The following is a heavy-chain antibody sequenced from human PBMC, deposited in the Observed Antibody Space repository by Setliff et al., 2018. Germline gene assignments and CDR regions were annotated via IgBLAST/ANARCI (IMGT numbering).Heavy chain of an antibody. Sequence: SGPTLVNPPQTLTLTCTFSGFSLSTGGVGVGWIRQPPGKALEWLALIYWADDKRYSPSLKSRLTITKDTSKNQVVLTMTNMDPVDTATYYCARCITIFGVVIPNAFDYWGQGTLVTVSS. CDR1: GFSLSTGGVG. CDR2: IYWADDK. D-gene: IGHD3-3*01. J-gene: IGHJ4*02. CDR3: ARCITIFGVVIPNAFDY. V-gene: IGHV2-5*02.